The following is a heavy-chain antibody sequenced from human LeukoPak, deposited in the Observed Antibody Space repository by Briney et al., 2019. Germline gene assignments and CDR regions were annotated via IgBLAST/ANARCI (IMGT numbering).Heavy chain of an antibody. Sequence: ASVTVSCKASGYTFTDYYMHWVRQAPGQGLEWMGWINPYSGGTNYAQNFQGRVTMTRDTSISTGYMELSKLGSDDAAVYYCARIRGGNNYHFDYWGQGTLVTVSS. CDR1: GYTFTDYY. J-gene: IGHJ4*02. CDR2: INPYSGGT. V-gene: IGHV1-2*02. D-gene: IGHD1-26*01. CDR3: ARIRGGNNYHFDY.